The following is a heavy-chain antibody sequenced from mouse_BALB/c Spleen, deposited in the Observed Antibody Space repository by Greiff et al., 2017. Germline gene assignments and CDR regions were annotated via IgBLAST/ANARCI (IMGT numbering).Heavy chain of an antibody. V-gene: IGHV5-4*02. CDR3: ARSDGYYYAMDY. CDR1: GFTFSDYY. D-gene: IGHD2-3*01. Sequence: EVQGVESGGGLVKPGGSLKLSCAASGFTFSDYYMYWVRQTPEKRLEWVATISDGGSYTYYPDSVKGRFTISRDNAKNNLYLQMSSLKSEDTAMYYCARSDGYYYAMDYWGQGTSVTVSS. CDR2: ISDGGSYT. J-gene: IGHJ4*01.